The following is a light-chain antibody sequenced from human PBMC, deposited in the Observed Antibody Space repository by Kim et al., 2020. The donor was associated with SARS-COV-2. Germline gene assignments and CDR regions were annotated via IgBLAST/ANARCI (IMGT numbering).Light chain of an antibody. CDR3: NSRANSGYHLGL. Sequence: SSELTQDPAVSVALGQTVTITCRGDSLRNYYASWYQQKPGQAPVLVIYGKNNRPSGIPDRFSASTSFNTASLTITGAQAEDEADYYCNSRANSGYHLGLFGGGTQLTVL. V-gene: IGLV3-19*01. CDR2: GKN. CDR1: SLRNYY. J-gene: IGLJ2*01.